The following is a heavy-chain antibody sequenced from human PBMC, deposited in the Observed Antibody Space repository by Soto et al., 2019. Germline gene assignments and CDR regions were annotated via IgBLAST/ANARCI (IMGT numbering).Heavy chain of an antibody. CDR2: IHYSGSI. Sequence: SETLSLTCTVSGGSISSSGYYGGWIRQPPGKGLEWIGSIHYSGSIYYNPSLKSRVTISVDTSKNQFSLKLSSVTAADTAVYYCARGGASMVRGVIINRYYFDYWGQGTLVTVSS. D-gene: IGHD3-10*01. J-gene: IGHJ4*02. V-gene: IGHV4-39*07. CDR3: ARGGASMVRGVIINRYYFDY. CDR1: GGSISSSGYY.